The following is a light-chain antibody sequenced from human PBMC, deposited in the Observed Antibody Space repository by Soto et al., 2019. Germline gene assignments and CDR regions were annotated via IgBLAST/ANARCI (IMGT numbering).Light chain of an antibody. V-gene: IGKV1-27*01. CDR2: AAS. Sequence: DIQMTQTKSSLSSSVGDRVTITCRASQCISNYLAWYQQGPGKVPKLLIYAASTLQSGVPSRFSGSGSGTDFTLTISRLEPEDFAVYYCQQYGSSSITFGQGTLLEIK. J-gene: IGKJ5*01. CDR1: QCISNY. CDR3: QQYGSSSIT.